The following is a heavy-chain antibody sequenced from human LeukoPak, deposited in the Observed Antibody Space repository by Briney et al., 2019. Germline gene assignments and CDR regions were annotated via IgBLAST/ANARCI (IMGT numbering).Heavy chain of an antibody. CDR2: IKPNSGGT. D-gene: IGHD3-22*01. CDR1: GYTFTVYY. V-gene: IGHV1-2*02. J-gene: IGHJ4*02. Sequence: GASVTLSCTSSGYTFTVYYMPWVRQGPAPGLEWMGWIKPNSGGTTYAQKSQGRVTMTRDTNISTSYMMRSMWTADDTAVYYCARGAGSSGYPHYWGQGPLVTVSS. CDR3: ARGAGSSGYPHY.